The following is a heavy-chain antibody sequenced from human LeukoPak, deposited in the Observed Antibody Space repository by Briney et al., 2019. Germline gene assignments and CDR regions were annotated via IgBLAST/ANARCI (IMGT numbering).Heavy chain of an antibody. V-gene: IGHV3-23*01. CDR2: ISGSGGST. J-gene: IGHJ4*02. D-gene: IGHD3-10*01. CDR1: GFTISSYA. CDR3: ANGLLVRGAAPLDY. Sequence: QPGGSLRLSCAASGFTISSYAMSWVRQAPGKGLEWVSAISGSGGSTYYADSVKGRFTISRDNSKNTLYLQMNSLRAEDTAVYYCANGLLVRGAAPLDYWGQGTLVTVSS.